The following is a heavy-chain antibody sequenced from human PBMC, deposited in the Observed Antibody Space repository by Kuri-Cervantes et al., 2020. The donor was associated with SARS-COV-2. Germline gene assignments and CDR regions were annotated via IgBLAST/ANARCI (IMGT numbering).Heavy chain of an antibody. J-gene: IGHJ6*02. CDR1: GGSISSYY. D-gene: IGHD3-3*01. Sequence: LPLTCTVSGGSISSYYWSWIRQPPGKGLEWIGYIYYSGSTNYNPSLKSRVTISVDTSKNQFSLKLSSVTAADTAVYYCARLNDFWSGYPYGMDVWGQGTTVTVSS. CDR3: ARLNDFWSGYPYGMDV. CDR2: IYYSGST. V-gene: IGHV4-59*12.